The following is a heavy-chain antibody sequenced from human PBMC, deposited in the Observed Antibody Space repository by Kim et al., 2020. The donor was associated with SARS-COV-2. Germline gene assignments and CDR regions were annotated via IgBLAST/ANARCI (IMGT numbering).Heavy chain of an antibody. Sequence: GGSLRLSCAISGFTFTDHWMHWVRQVPGKGLVWVSHINVYGTRTTYADSVKGRFTISRDNAKNTLYLQMNSLTAEDTAVYFCARDGMMSLDYWGQGTLVTVSS. J-gene: IGHJ4*02. V-gene: IGHV3-74*01. D-gene: IGHD3-16*01. CDR3: ARDGMMSLDY. CDR2: INVYGTRT. CDR1: GFTFTDHW.